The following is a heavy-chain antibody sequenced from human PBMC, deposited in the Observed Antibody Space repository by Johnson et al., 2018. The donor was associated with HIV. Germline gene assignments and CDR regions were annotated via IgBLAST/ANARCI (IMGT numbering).Heavy chain of an antibody. CDR1: GFTFDDYA. V-gene: IGHV3-30*02. CDR3: ARFGRGGSNAFDI. Sequence: QVQLVESGGGVVRPGGSLRLSCAASGFTFDDYAMSWVRQAPGKGLEWVAFIRYDGTNKYYADSVKGRFTVSRDNSKNTLYVEMNSLRVEDTAVYYCARFGRGGSNAFDIWGQGTMVTVSS. J-gene: IGHJ3*02. CDR2: IRYDGTNK. D-gene: IGHD5-24*01.